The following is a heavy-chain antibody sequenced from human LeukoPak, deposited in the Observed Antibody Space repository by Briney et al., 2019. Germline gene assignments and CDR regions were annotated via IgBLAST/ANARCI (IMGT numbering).Heavy chain of an antibody. D-gene: IGHD5-12*01. Sequence: ASVRISCKASGYSFSNYNLNWVRQAPGQGLEWLGWISPYNGNTNYGQTFQGRVTMTSDTSTSTAYMELRSLRSDDTSMYYCASPYSGYEAAFDYWGQGTLVTVSA. V-gene: IGHV1-18*01. J-gene: IGHJ4*02. CDR2: ISPYNGNT. CDR1: GYSFSNYN. CDR3: ASPYSGYEAAFDY.